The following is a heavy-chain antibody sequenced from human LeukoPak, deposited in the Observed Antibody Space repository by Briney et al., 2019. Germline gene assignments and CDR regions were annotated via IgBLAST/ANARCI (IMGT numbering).Heavy chain of an antibody. D-gene: IGHD3-10*01. J-gene: IGHJ4*02. V-gene: IGHV4-59*08. CDR2: IYYSGST. CDR3: ARHLGSGSYSRLSSYYFDY. Sequence: PSETLSLTCTVSGGSISSYYWSWIRQPPGKGLGWIGYIYYSGSTNYNPSLKSRVTISVDTSKNQFSLKVNSVTAADTAVYYCARHLGSGSYSRLSSYYFDYWGQGTLVTVSS. CDR1: GGSISSYY.